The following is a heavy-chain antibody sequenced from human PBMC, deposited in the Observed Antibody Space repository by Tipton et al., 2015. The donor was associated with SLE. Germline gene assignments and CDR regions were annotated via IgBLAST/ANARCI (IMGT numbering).Heavy chain of an antibody. CDR3: AREGGELLWFRESRCYVDY. J-gene: IGHJ4*02. Sequence: SLRLSCAASGCTFSSYSMNWVRQAPGKGLEWVSSISSSSSSIYYADSVKGRFTISRDNAKNSLYLQMNSLRAEDTAVYYCAREGGELLWFRESRCYVDYGGQGPLVSVSS. D-gene: IGHD3-10*01. CDR2: ISSSSSSI. CDR1: GCTFSSYS. V-gene: IGHV3-21*01.